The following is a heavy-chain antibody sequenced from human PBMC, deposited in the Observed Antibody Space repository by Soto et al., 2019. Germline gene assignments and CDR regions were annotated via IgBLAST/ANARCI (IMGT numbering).Heavy chain of an antibody. CDR2: ISGTAGST. Sequence: PGGSLRLSCEASGFTFSSYAMSWVRQAPGKGLEWVSGISGTAGSTNYADSVKGRFTISRDNSKNTLYLQMNSLRAGDTAVYYCAKGQGSKTYYYDSSGPPHYFDYWGQGTLVTVSS. CDR3: AKGQGSKTYYYDSSGPPHYFDY. J-gene: IGHJ4*02. CDR1: GFTFSSYA. V-gene: IGHV3-23*01. D-gene: IGHD3-22*01.